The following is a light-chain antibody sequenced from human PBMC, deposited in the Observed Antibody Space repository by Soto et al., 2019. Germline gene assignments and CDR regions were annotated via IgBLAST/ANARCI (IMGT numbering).Light chain of an antibody. V-gene: IGKV2-28*01. Sequence: DIVITQSPLSLPVTPGEPASISCRSSQSLLHSNGYNYLDWYLQKPGQSPQLLIYLGSNRASGVPDRFSGSGSGTDFTLKISRVEAEDVGVYYCMQALQFTFGPGTKVDIK. CDR3: MQALQFT. J-gene: IGKJ3*01. CDR2: LGS. CDR1: QSLLHSNGYNY.